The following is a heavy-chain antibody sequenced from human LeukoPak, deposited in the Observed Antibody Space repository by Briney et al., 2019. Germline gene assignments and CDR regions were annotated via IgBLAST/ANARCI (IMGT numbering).Heavy chain of an antibody. D-gene: IGHD5-24*01. CDR3: ASFGPMATTH. J-gene: IGHJ4*02. CDR1: GGSFCGYY. V-gene: IGHV4-34*01. CDR2: INHSGST. Sequence: SETLSLTCAAYGGSFCGYYWSWIRQPPGKGLEWIGEINHSGSTNYNPSLKSRVTISVDASKNQFSLNLSSVTAADTAVYYWASFGPMATTHWGQGTLVTVSS.